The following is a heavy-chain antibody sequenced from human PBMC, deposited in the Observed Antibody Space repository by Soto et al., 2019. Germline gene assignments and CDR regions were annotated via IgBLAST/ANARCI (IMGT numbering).Heavy chain of an antibody. CDR1: LYTFHSCY. D-gene: IGHD3-22*01. V-gene: IGHV1-46*02. Sequence: AAAAVSCQESLYTFHSCYMHRVRQDTGDGVEWMGISNPSGGSTSYAQKFQGRVTMTRDTSTSTVYMELSSLRSEDTAVYYCARDSLYYDNSGYSLYYYYAMDFGGPGTPGT. J-gene: IGHJ6*02. CDR3: ARDSLYYDNSGYSLYYYYAMDF. CDR2: SNPSGGST.